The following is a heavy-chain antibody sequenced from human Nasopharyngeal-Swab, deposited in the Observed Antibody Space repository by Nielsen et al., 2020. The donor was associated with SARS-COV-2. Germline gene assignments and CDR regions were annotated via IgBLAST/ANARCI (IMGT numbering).Heavy chain of an antibody. CDR3: ARGLSGIVPAPILGLGPYYYYYYMDV. J-gene: IGHJ6*03. Sequence: SETLSLTCAVYGGSFSGSYWGWIRQPPGKGPEWIAEINHNGRTNYNPSLKSRVTLSVDTSMNQVFLEVSSMTAADTAVYYCARGLSGIVPAPILGLGPYYYYYYMDVWGKGTTVTVSS. CDR1: GGSFSGSY. D-gene: IGHD2-2*01. V-gene: IGHV4-34*01. CDR2: INHNGRT.